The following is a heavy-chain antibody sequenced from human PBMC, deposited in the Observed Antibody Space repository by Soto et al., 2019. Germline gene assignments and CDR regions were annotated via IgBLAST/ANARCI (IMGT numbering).Heavy chain of an antibody. CDR3: ASQQLGPSYYYGMDV. CDR2: IIPIFGTA. D-gene: IGHD6-6*01. Sequence: QVQLVHSGATVKKPGSSVKVSCKASGGTFSSYAISWVRQAPRQGLEWMGGIIPIFGTANYAQKFQGRVTITADESTSTAYMELSSLRSEDTAVYYCASQQLGPSYYYGMDVWGQGTTVTVSS. J-gene: IGHJ6*02. V-gene: IGHV1-69*12. CDR1: GGTFSSYA.